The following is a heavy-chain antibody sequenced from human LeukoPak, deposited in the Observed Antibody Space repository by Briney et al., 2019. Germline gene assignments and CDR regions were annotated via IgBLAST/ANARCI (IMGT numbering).Heavy chain of an antibody. CDR1: GGTFSSYA. Sequence: ASVKVSCTASGGTFSSYAISWVRQAPGQGLEWMGGIIPIFGTANYAQKFQGRVTITTDESTSTAYMELSSLRSEDTAVYCCAIGDFWSGYYYWGQGTLVTVSS. D-gene: IGHD3-3*01. V-gene: IGHV1-69*05. CDR2: IIPIFGTA. CDR3: AIGDFWSGYYY. J-gene: IGHJ4*02.